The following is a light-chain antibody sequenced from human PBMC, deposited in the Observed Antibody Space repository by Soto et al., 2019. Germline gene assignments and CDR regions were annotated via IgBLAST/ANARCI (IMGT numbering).Light chain of an antibody. J-gene: IGKJ1*01. V-gene: IGKV3-11*01. CDR3: QLRINSFP. CDR1: QSVDNY. CDR2: DAS. Sequence: VLSKSPAALSLYKGERATISCRASQSVDNYLAWYQQRPGQAPRLLIYDASNRATGIPARFSGSGSGTDYTLTISCLAPEGFAVYCCQLRINSFPFCQGT.